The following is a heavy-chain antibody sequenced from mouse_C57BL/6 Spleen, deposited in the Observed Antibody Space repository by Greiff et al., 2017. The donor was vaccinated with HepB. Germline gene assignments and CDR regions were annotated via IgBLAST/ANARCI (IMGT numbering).Heavy chain of an antibody. CDR1: GFTFSDYG. J-gene: IGHJ4*01. CDR2: ISSGSSTI. D-gene: IGHD1-1*01. CDR3: ARGEYGSSYEAMDY. V-gene: IGHV5-17*01. Sequence: EVMLVESGGGLVKPGGSLKLSCAASGFTFSDYGMHWVRQAPEKGLEWVAYISSGSSTIYYADTVKGRFTIPRDNAKNTLFLQMTSLRAEDTAMYYCARGEYGSSYEAMDYWGQGTSVTVSS.